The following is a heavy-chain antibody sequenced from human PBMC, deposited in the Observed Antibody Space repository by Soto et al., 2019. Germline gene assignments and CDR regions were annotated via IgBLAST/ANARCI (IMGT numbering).Heavy chain of an antibody. J-gene: IGHJ6*02. CDR2: IIPIFGTA. Sequence: ASVKVSCKASGGTFSSYAISWARQAPGQGLEWMGGIIPIFGTANYAQKFQGRVTITADESTSTAYMELSSLRSEDTALYYCAREDSMGEDYYYYGMDVWGQGTTVTVSS. V-gene: IGHV1-69*13. CDR3: AREDSMGEDYYYYGMDV. CDR1: GGTFSSYA. D-gene: IGHD4-4*01.